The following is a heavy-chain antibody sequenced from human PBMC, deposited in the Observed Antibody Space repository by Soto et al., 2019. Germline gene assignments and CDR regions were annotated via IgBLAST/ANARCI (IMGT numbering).Heavy chain of an antibody. Sequence: QVQLVESGGGVVQPGRSLRLSCAASGFTFSSYGMHWVRQAPGKGLEWVAVIWYDGSNKYYADSVKGRFTISRDNSKNTLYLQMNSLRAEDRAVYYCARHDSRDIVVVPASSNAFDIWGQGTMVTVSS. J-gene: IGHJ3*02. CDR1: GFTFSSYG. V-gene: IGHV3-33*01. CDR3: ARHDSRDIVVVPASSNAFDI. CDR2: IWYDGSNK. D-gene: IGHD2-2*01.